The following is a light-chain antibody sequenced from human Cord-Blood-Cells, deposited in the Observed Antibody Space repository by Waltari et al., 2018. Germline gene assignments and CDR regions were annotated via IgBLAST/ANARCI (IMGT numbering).Light chain of an antibody. J-gene: IGLJ3*02. V-gene: IGLV2-23*01. CDR1: SRDVGGYNL. CDR2: EGS. Sequence: QSALTQPASVSGSPGQSIHIPCTGTSRDVGGYNLASWYPQHPGKAPKLMIYEGSKRPSGVSNRFSGSKSGNTASLTISGLQAEDEADYYCCSYAGSSTWVFGGGTKLTVL. CDR3: CSYAGSSTWV.